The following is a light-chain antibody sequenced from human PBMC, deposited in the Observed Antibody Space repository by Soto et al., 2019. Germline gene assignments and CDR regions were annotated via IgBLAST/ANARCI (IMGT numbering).Light chain of an antibody. CDR3: QQFNSYPLT. CDR2: AAS. CDR1: QAISNY. V-gene: IGKV1-9*01. J-gene: IGKJ4*01. Sequence: DIQLTQSPSFLSASVGDRVTMTCRASQAISNYLGWYQQKQGKAPKLLIHAASALQRGVPSRFSGSGSETEFTLTSSSLQPEDFATYYCQQFNSYPLTFGGGTKVDNK.